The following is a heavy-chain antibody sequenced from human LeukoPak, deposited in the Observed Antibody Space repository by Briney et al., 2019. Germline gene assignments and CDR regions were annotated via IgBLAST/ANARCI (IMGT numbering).Heavy chain of an antibody. CDR1: GFTFSSYT. CDR2: ISSSSSYI. V-gene: IGHV3-21*01. D-gene: IGHD6-13*01. CDR3: ARDTAAGGADFDY. Sequence: GGSLRLSCAASGFTFSSYTMNWVRQAPGKGLEWVSSISSSSSYIYYADSVKGRFTISRDNAKNSLYLQMNSLRAEDTAVYYCARDTAAGGADFDYWGQGTLVTVSS. J-gene: IGHJ4*02.